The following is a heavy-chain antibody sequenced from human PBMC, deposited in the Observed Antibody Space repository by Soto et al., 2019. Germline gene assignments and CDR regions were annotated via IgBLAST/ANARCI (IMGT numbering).Heavy chain of an antibody. J-gene: IGHJ4*02. D-gene: IGHD4-17*01. CDR3: ATMGTPVTGLYYFDY. CDR1: GGSISSGNYY. V-gene: IGHV4-30-4*01. CDR2: ISYSGTT. Sequence: KLSETLSLTCSVSGGSISSGNYYWRWIRQPPGKGLEWIGFISYSGTTHYSASLRSRVSISVDTSKNQFSLDLSSVTAADTAVYYCATMGTPVTGLYYFDYWGQGTLVS.